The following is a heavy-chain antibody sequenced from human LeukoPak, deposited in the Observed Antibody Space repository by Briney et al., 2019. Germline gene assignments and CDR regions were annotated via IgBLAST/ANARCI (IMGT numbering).Heavy chain of an antibody. J-gene: IGHJ3*02. V-gene: IGHV3-23*01. Sequence: PGGSLRLSCAASGFTFNNYAMNWVRQGPGKGLECVSPISGSGDSTYYADSVKGRFTISRDNSKNTLYLQMNSLRAEDTALYFCAKYSSSSWRSAFDKWGQGTMVTVSS. CDR2: ISGSGDST. D-gene: IGHD6-13*01. CDR1: GFTFNNYA. CDR3: AKYSSSSWRSAFDK.